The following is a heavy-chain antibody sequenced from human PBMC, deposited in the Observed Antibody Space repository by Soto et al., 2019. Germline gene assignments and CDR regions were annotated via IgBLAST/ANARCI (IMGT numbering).Heavy chain of an antibody. J-gene: IGHJ5*02. CDR1: GRRISNNP. CDR3: ARRVQTNSVVVQDNWLDP. Sequence: SDSLSQNCTPSGRRISNNPGNGIRQPTGRRMELIGYFYSSGSTNYNPSLGSRVTISVDTSKNQFSLKLTSLTAADTAVYYCARRVQTNSVVVQDNWLDPWGQGTLVTVSS. V-gene: IGHV4-59*08. CDR2: FYSSGST. D-gene: IGHD2-15*01.